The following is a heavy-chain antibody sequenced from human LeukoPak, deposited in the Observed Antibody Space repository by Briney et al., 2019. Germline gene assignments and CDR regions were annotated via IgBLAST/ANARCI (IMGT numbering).Heavy chain of an antibody. V-gene: IGHV3-48*01. J-gene: IGHJ6*03. D-gene: IGHD2-2*01. CDR2: ISSSSSTI. CDR1: GFTFSSYS. Sequence: PGGSLRLSCAASGFTFSSYSMNWVRQAPGKGLEWVSYISSSSSTIYYADSVKGRFTISRDNAKNSLYLQMNSLRAEDTAVYYCARDHIVVVPAAMRGDDYYYYYVDVWGKGTTVTVSS. CDR3: ARDHIVVVPAAMRGDDYYYYYVDV.